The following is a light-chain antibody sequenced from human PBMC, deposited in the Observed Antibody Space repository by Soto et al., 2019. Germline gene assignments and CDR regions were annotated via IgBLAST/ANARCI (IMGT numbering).Light chain of an antibody. CDR2: DDS. CDR1: IGSKT. CDR3: QVFDGNTDDVI. V-gene: IGLV3-21*02. Sequence: SYELTQAPSVSVAPGQTARITCGDIGSKTVHWYQQKSGQAPVLVVYDDSDRPSGIPDRFSGSNSGNTATLTISTVEAGDEAAYFCQVFDGNTDDVIFGGGTKLTVL. J-gene: IGLJ2*01.